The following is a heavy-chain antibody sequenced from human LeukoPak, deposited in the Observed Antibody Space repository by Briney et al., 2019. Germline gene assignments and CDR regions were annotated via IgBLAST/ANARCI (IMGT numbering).Heavy chain of an antibody. Sequence: ASVKVSCKASGYTFTGYYIHWVRQAPGQGLEWMGWINPDSGDINYAQKFQGRVTMTRDTSISTAYMELTRLRSDDTAVYHCARWPGDDWNHLPRAFDIWGQGTMVTVSS. CDR3: ARWPGDDWNHLPRAFDI. D-gene: IGHD1-1*01. CDR1: GYTFTGYY. V-gene: IGHV1-2*02. J-gene: IGHJ3*02. CDR2: INPDSGDI.